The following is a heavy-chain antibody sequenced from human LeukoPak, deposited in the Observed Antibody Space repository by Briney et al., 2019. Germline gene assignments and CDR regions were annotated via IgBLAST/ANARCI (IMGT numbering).Heavy chain of an antibody. J-gene: IGHJ5*02. D-gene: IGHD3-16*02. CDR2: VNTNGGST. CDR3: VREDFAYVSETYRYWFDP. CDR1: GFTFSNYW. V-gene: IGHV3-23*01. Sequence: GGSLRLSCAASGFTFSNYWMNWVRQAPGKGLEWVSTVNTNGGSTYYAASVKGRFTVSRDNSANTLSLQMNSLTVADTAIYYCVREDFAYVSETYRYWFDPWGQGTLVTVSS.